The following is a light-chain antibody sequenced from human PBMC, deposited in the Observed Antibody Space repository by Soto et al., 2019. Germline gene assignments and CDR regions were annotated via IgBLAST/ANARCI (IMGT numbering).Light chain of an antibody. CDR1: QSITTW. CDR3: QQYNDYQYI. V-gene: IGKV1-5*03. Sequence: DIQMTQSPSTLSASVGDRVTITCRASQSITTWLAWYQQKPGKAPKLLIYKATNLQSGVPSRFSGSGSGTEFSLTISSLQPDDFATDYCQQYNDYQYIFGQGTKLEIK. J-gene: IGKJ2*01. CDR2: KAT.